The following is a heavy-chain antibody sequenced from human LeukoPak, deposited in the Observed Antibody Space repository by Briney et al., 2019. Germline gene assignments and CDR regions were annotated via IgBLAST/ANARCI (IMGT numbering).Heavy chain of an antibody. J-gene: IGHJ4*02. D-gene: IGHD1-1*01. V-gene: IGHV3-23*01. CDR2: ISGSGGNT. CDR3: RFFVEPRDY. CDR1: GFTFRNYA. Sequence: GGSLRLSCAGSGFTFRNYAMRWVRQAPGKGLEWVSDISGSGGNTYYADSVKGRFTISRDNSKSTLYLQMNSLRAEDTGLYYCRFFVEPRDYWGQGVLVTVSS.